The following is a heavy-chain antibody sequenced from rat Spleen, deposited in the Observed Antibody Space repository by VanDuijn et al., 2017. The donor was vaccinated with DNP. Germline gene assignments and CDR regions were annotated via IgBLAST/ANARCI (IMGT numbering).Heavy chain of an antibody. CDR2: VNIAGSP. J-gene: IGHJ4*01. V-gene: IGHV3-3*01. Sequence: EVQLQESGPGLVRPSQSLSLTCSVTGYSITSDYRWNWIREFPGNKLEWMGYVNIAGSPNYNPSLNSRISITRDTSKNQLFLQVNSVTTEDTATYYCARWPGYNPPYAMDAWGQGTSVTVSS. CDR3: ARWPGYNPPYAMDA. D-gene: IGHD1-4*01. CDR1: GYSITSDYR.